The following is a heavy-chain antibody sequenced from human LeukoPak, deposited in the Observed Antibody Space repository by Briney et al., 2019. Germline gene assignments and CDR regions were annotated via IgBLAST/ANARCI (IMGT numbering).Heavy chain of an antibody. CDR1: GFTYTRYG. D-gene: IGHD6-19*01. CDR2: ISAYNGDT. Sequence: ASVKVSCKASGFTYTRYGITWVRQAPGQGLEWMGWISAYNGDTNNAQKFQGRVTMTTDTSTSTAYMELRSLRSDDTAVYYCARDPSNTSGRYAYFDYWGQGTLVTVSS. V-gene: IGHV1-18*01. CDR3: ARDPSNTSGRYAYFDY. J-gene: IGHJ4*02.